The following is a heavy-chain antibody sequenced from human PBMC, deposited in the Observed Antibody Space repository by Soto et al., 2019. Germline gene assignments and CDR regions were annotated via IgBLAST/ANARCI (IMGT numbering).Heavy chain of an antibody. J-gene: IGHJ4*02. V-gene: IGHV3-23*01. CDR3: AKNRGLQYYFDY. Sequence: EVQLLEFGGGLVQPGGSLRLSCAASGFTFDSYAMNWVRQAPGKGLEWVSTISGSGDYTYYTDSVKGRFTISRDNSKNKMYLQMNSLRAEDTAVYYCAKNRGLQYYFDYWGQGTLVTVSS. CDR2: ISGSGDYT. CDR1: GFTFDSYA.